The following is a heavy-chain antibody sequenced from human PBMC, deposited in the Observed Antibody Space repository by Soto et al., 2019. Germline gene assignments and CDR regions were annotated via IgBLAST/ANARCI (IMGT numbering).Heavy chain of an antibody. V-gene: IGHV3-23*01. J-gene: IGHJ4*02. CDR2: ISGRGDSS. Sequence: GGSLRLSCAASGFTFSSYAMTWVRQTPGNGLDWVSVISGRGDSSYYADSVKGRFTISRDNSKNTLYLQMDSLRADDTAIYYCARDPHTVVVSLMYFAYWGPGTLATVSS. CDR1: GFTFSSYA. CDR3: ARDPHTVVVSLMYFAY. D-gene: IGHD2-21*01.